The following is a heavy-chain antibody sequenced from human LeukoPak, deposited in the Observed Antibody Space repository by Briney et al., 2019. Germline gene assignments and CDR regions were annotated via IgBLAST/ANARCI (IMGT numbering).Heavy chain of an antibody. CDR1: GFTFSSYA. J-gene: IGHJ3*02. V-gene: IGHV3-30-3*02. CDR3: AKHQASPADAFDI. Sequence: PGRSLRLSCAASGFTFSSYAMHWVRQAPGKGLEWVAVISYDGSNKYYADSVKGRFTISRDNSKNTLYLQMNSLRAEDTAVYYCAKHQASPADAFDIWGQGTMVTVSS. D-gene: IGHD2-2*01. CDR2: ISYDGSNK.